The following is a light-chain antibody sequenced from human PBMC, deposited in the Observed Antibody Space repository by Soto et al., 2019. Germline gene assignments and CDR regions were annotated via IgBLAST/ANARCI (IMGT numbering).Light chain of an antibody. V-gene: IGKV3-20*01. CDR3: QRFCQYQWT. CDR1: QTVVSSY. CDR2: GAS. J-gene: IGKJ1*01. Sequence: EVVLTQSPGTLSLSPGERAALSCRASQTVVSSYLAWYQQRPGQAPRLLIYGASNRASGIPDRFSGSGSGTDFTLTITRLEPEDFAVYYCQRFCQYQWTFGQGTKVEMK.